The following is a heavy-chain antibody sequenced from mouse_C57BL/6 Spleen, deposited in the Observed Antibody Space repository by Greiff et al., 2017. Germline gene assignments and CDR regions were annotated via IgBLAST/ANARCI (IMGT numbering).Heavy chain of an antibody. Sequence: QVQLQQPGAELVKPGASVKMSCKASGYTFTSYWITWVKQRPGQGLEWIGDLYPGSGSTNYTEKFKSKATLTVDTSYSTAYMQLSSLTSEGSAVYYCARGTPYFDDWGQGTTLTVSS. CDR3: ARGTPYFDD. V-gene: IGHV1-55*01. CDR1: GYTFTSYW. J-gene: IGHJ2*01. CDR2: LYPGSGST.